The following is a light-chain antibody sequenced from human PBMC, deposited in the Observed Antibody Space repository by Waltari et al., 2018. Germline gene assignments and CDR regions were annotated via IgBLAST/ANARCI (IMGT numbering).Light chain of an antibody. J-gene: IGKJ3*01. CDR3: QQYNAWPLT. V-gene: IGKV3-15*01. Sequence: DTVMTQSPVILSVSLEERAMLSCRYSQSLRNNLAWYQKNPGHPPRLLSYSASTRVTGIPARFSGTGSGTQLTLTISRLPSADFAVYFCQQYNAWPLTFGPGTKVHIK. CDR1: QSLRNN. CDR2: SAS.